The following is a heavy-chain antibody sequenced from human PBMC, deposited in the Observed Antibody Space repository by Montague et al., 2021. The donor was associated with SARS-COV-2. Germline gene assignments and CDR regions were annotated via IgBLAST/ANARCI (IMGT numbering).Heavy chain of an antibody. D-gene: IGHD2-15*01. Sequence: SETLSLTCTVSGGSISSYYWSWIRQPPGRGLLWIGYISYSGSTNYNPSLKSRVTISVDTSKDPFSLKVNSVTAADTAVYYCARHYSATLPAVYWGQGTLVTVSS. CDR1: GGSISSYY. CDR3: ARHYSATLPAVY. CDR2: ISYSGST. J-gene: IGHJ4*02. V-gene: IGHV4-59*08.